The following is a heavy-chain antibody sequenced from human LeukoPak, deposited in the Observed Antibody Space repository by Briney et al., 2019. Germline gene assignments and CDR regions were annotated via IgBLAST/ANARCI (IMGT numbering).Heavy chain of an antibody. CDR1: GYTFTNYY. Sequence: ASVKVSCKASGYTFTNYYMHWVRQAPGQGLEWMGIINPSAGSTVYAQKLQGRVTMTTDTSTSTAYMELRSLRSDDTAVYYCARGYRGYYYDSSGYYELDYWGQGTLVTVSS. CDR2: INPSAGST. J-gene: IGHJ4*02. CDR3: ARGYRGYYYDSSGYYELDY. D-gene: IGHD3-22*01. V-gene: IGHV1-46*01.